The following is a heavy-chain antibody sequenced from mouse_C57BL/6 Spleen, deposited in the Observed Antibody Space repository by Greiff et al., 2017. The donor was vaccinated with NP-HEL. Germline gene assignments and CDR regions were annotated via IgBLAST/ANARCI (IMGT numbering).Heavy chain of an antibody. J-gene: IGHJ2*01. CDR1: GYTFTSYW. CDR2: IHPNSGST. V-gene: IGHV1-64*01. Sequence: VQLQQSGAELVKPGASVKLSCKASGYTFTSYWMHWVKQRPGQGLEWIGMIHPNSGSTNYNEKCKSKGTLTVDKSSSTAYMQLRSLTSEDSAVYYCANTGYGNYERVVGYWGQGTTLTVAS. D-gene: IGHD2-1*01. CDR3: ANTGYGNYERVVGY.